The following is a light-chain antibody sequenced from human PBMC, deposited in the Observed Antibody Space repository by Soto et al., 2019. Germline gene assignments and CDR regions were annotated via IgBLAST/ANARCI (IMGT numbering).Light chain of an antibody. J-gene: IGKJ2*01. CDR1: QSVNQK. Sequence: IVFTQSPATLSASPGERATLSCRASQSVNQKLGWYQQKPGQAPRLLIYVASYRATGIPARFSGSGSGTEYTLTISNLQAEDFAVYYCQQFNNWPHTFGQGTKVDIK. CDR3: QQFNNWPHT. V-gene: IGKV3-15*01. CDR2: VAS.